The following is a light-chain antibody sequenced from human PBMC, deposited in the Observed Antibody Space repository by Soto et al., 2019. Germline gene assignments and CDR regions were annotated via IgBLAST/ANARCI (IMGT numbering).Light chain of an antibody. CDR1: TSNIGSNA. CDR3: AAWDDSLNRPV. Sequence: QSVLTQPPSESGTPGQRVFISCSGTTSNIGSNAVNWYRHLPGTAPKLLIFSNNQRPSGVPDRFSGSKSGTSASLAISGLQSEDEADYYCAAWDDSLNRPVLGGGTKRTFL. CDR2: SNN. V-gene: IGLV1-44*01. J-gene: IGLJ2*01.